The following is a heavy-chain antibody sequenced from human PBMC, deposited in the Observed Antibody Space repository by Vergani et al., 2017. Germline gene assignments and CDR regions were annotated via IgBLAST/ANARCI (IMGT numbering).Heavy chain of an antibody. CDR3: ARGGYQLLEDCFDP. CDR1: GFTFSDYY. Sequence: QVQLVESGGGLVKPGGSLRLSCAASGFTFSDYYLRWLRQAPGKGLEWVSYISSSSSYTTYADSLKGRFTISRDNAKNSLYLQRNSLRAEDTSVYYCARGGYQLLEDCFDPWGQGTLVTVSS. J-gene: IGHJ5*02. CDR2: ISSSSSYT. D-gene: IGHD2-2*01. V-gene: IGHV3-11*05.